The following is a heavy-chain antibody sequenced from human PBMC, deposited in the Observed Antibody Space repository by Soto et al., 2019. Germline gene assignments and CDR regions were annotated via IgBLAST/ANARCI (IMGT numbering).Heavy chain of an antibody. J-gene: IGHJ5*02. CDR1: GGSISSSSYY. V-gene: IGHV4-39*01. Sequence: SETLSLTCTVSGGSISSSSYYWGWIRQPPGKGLEWIGSIYYSGSTYYNPSLKSRVTISVDTSKNQFSLKLSSVTAADTAVYYCARVYCSSTSCSGEGWFDPWGQGTLVPVSS. CDR2: IYYSGST. D-gene: IGHD2-2*01. CDR3: ARVYCSSTSCSGEGWFDP.